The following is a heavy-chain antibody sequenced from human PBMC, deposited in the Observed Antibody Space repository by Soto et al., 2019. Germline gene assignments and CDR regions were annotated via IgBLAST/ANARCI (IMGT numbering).Heavy chain of an antibody. J-gene: IGHJ4*02. CDR2: ISYDGSNK. V-gene: IGHV3-30-3*01. Sequence: QVQLVESGGGVVQPGRSLRLSCAASGFTFSSYAMHWVRQAPGKGLEWVAVISYDGSNKYYADSVKGRFTISRDNSQNTLYLQMNSLRAEDTAVYYCARGGELLYRSGFDYWGQGTLVTVSS. CDR3: ARGGELLYRSGFDY. CDR1: GFTFSSYA. D-gene: IGHD3-10*01.